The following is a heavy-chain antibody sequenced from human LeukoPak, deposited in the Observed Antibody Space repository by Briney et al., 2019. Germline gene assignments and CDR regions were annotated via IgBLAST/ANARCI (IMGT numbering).Heavy chain of an antibody. CDR2: INHSGST. D-gene: IGHD6-6*01. V-gene: IGHV4-34*01. J-gene: IGHJ4*02. CDR1: GGSFSGYY. Sequence: SETLSLTCAVYGGSFSGYYWSWIRQPPGKGLEWIGEINHSGSTNYNPSLKSRVTISVDTSKNQFSLKLSSVTAADTAVYYCARIQGYSSSPDYWGQGTLVTVSS. CDR3: ARIQGYSSSPDY.